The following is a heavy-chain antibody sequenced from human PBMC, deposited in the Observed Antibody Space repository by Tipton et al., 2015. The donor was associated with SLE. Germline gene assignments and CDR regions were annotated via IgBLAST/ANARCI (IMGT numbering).Heavy chain of an antibody. CDR3: ARDKIAAAELDF. CDR2: INTDGSIT. D-gene: IGHD6-25*01. Sequence: SGVTFSNYAMHWVRHAPGKGLMWVSSINTDGSITTYADSVKGRFTISRDNAKNTLFLHMGSLRAEDAAVYYCARDKIAAAELDFWGQGTLVTVSS. J-gene: IGHJ4*02. CDR1: GVTFSNYA. V-gene: IGHV3-74*01.